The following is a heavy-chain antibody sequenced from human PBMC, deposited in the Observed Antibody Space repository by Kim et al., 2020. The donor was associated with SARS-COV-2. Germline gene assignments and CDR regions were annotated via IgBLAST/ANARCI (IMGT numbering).Heavy chain of an antibody. D-gene: IGHD4-4*01. CDR1: GFTFSSYS. CDR3: ASNALTTSDRDY. J-gene: IGHJ4*02. V-gene: IGHV3-21*01. CDR2: ISSSSSYI. Sequence: GGSLRLSCAASGFTFSSYSMNWVRQAPGKGLEWVSSISSSSSYIYYADSVKGRFTISRDNAKNSLSLQMNSLRAEDTAVYYCASNALTTSDRDYWGQGTLVTLSS.